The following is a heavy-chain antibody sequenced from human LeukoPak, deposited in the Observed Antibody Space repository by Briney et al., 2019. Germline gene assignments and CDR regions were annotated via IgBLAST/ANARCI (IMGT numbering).Heavy chain of an antibody. J-gene: IGHJ3*02. V-gene: IGHV3-30*18. D-gene: IGHD5-18*01. CDR2: ISYDGSNK. CDR3: AKSIQRDTAMVIDAFDI. CDR1: GFTFSSYG. Sequence: GRSLRLSCAASGFTFSSYGMHWVRQAPGKGLEWVAVISYDGSNKYYADSVKGRFTISRDNSKNTLYLQMNSLRAEDTAVYYCAKSIQRDTAMVIDAFDIWGQGTMVTVSS.